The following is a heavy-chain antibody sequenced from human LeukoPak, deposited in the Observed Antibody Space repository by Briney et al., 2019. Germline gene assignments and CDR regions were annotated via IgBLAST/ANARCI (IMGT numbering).Heavy chain of an antibody. CDR2: ISGSGGST. Sequence: PGGSLRLSCAASGFTFSSYAMSWVRQAPGKGLEWVSAISGSGGSTYYADSVKGRFTISRDNSKNTLYLQMNSLRAEDTAVYYCAKDFRPSSSWYYFDYWGQGTLVTVSS. J-gene: IGHJ4*02. D-gene: IGHD6-13*01. CDR3: AKDFRPSSSWYYFDY. V-gene: IGHV3-23*01. CDR1: GFTFSSYA.